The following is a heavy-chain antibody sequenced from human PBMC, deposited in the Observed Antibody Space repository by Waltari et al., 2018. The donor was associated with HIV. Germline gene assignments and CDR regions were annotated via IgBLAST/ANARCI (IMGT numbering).Heavy chain of an antibody. CDR2: VDPNSGNT. Sequence: QLYLAQAGPGVKRPAACVQYSCWAYSSTLIHVDVNWVRPAAGRGPEWLGWVDPNSGNTASPYIFEERVTMTTDVSTATAYMEMSGLTTEDTAIYYCARNSSAKGNRYFYYGLDVWGQGTPVTV. V-gene: IGHV1-8*02. D-gene: IGHD3-22*01. CDR3: ARNSSAKGNRYFYYGLDV. CDR1: SSTLIHVD. J-gene: IGHJ6*02.